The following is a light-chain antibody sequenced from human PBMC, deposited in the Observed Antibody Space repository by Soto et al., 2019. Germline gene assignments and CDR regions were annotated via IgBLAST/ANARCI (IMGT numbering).Light chain of an antibody. Sequence: DIQMTQSPSTLSASVGDRVTMTCRASQSIRSWLAWYQQKPGKAPNLLIYDASNLQTGVPSRFSGSGSGTDFTFTISSLQSEDIATYYCQQFDNVPLTFGGGTKVE. CDR1: QSIRSW. V-gene: IGKV1-33*01. CDR3: QQFDNVPLT. J-gene: IGKJ4*01. CDR2: DAS.